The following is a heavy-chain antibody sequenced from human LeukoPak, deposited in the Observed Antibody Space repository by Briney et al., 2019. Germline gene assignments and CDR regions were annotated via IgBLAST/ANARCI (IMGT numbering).Heavy chain of an antibody. CDR1: GFTFSSYG. D-gene: IGHD5-24*01. CDR2: IRYDGSNK. Sequence: PGGSLRLSCAASGFTFSSYGMHWVRQAPGKGLEWVAFIRYDGSNKYYADSVKGRFTISRDNSKNTLYLQMNSLRAEDAAVYYCAKDSSEMATIGFDYWGQGTLVTVSS. CDR3: AKDSSEMATIGFDY. J-gene: IGHJ4*02. V-gene: IGHV3-30*02.